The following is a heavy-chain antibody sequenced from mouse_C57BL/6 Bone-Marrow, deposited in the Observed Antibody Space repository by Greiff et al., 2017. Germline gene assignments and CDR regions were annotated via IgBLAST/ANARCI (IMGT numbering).Heavy chain of an antibody. CDR3: ARDTVGAMDY. V-gene: IGHV1-64*01. Sequence: VQLQQPGAELVKPGASVKLSCKASGYTFTSYWMHWVKQRPGQGLEWIGMIHPNSGSTNYNEKFKSKATLTVDKSASTAYMQLSSLTSEDSAVYYCARDTVGAMDYWGQGTSVTVSS. D-gene: IGHD1-1*01. J-gene: IGHJ4*01. CDR1: GYTFTSYW. CDR2: IHPNSGST.